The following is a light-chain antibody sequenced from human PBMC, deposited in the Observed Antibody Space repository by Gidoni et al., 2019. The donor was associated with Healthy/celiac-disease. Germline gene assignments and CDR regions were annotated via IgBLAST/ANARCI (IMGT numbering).Light chain of an antibody. J-gene: IGKJ1*01. CDR3: QQYNSYSRT. CDR1: QNNSSW. V-gene: IGKV1-5*01. Sequence: DIQMTQSPSTLSASVGDRVTITCRASQNNSSWLAWYQQKPGKAPKLLIYDASSLESGVPSRFSGSGSGTEFTLTISSLQPDDFATYYCQQYNSYSRTFGQGTKVEIK. CDR2: DAS.